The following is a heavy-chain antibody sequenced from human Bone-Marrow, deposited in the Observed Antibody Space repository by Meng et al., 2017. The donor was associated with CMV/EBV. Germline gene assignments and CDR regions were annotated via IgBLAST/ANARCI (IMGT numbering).Heavy chain of an antibody. J-gene: IGHJ4*02. CDR1: GGSISSGGYY. CDR2: IYYSGST. D-gene: IGHD1-26*01. CDR3: ARDSSRWELSLD. Sequence: VSGGSISSGGYYWSWIRQHPGKGLEWIGYIYYSGSTYYNPSLKSRVTISVDTSKNQFSLKLSSVTAADTAVYYCARDSSRWELSLDWGQGTLVTVSS. V-gene: IGHV4-31*02.